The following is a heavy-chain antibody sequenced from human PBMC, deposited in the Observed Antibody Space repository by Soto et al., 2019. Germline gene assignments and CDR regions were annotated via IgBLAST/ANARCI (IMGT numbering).Heavy chain of an antibody. D-gene: IGHD2-15*01. J-gene: IGHJ3*02. CDR1: GYTFTSYY. CDR3: ASCSGGSCYSPVAFDI. Sequence: ASVKVSCKASGYTFTSYYMHWVRQAPGQGLEWMGIINPSGGSTSYAQKFQGRVTMTRDTSTSTVYMELSSLRSEDTAVYYCASCSGGSCYSPVAFDIWGQGTMVTVSS. V-gene: IGHV1-46*03. CDR2: INPSGGST.